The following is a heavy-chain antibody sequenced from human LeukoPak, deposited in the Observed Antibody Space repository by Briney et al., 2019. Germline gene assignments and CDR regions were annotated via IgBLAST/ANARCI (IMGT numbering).Heavy chain of an antibody. J-gene: IGHJ4*02. Sequence: GRSLRLSCAASGFTFDDYAMHWVRQAPGKGLEWVSGISWNSGSIGYADSVKGRFTISRDNAKNSLYLQMNSLRAEDTALYYCAKDISTSMVRGVTLDYWGQGTLVTVSS. CDR1: GFTFDDYA. CDR3: AKDISTSMVRGVTLDY. D-gene: IGHD3-10*01. CDR2: ISWNSGSI. V-gene: IGHV3-9*01.